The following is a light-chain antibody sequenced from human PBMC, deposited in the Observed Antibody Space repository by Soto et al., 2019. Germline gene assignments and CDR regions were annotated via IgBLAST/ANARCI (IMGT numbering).Light chain of an antibody. Sequence: EMVLTQSPGTVSLSPGERATLSCRASRSVSTNYLAWYQQKPGQAPRLLIYRTSTRATGIPDRFSGGGSGTDFTLTISRLAPEDFAVYYCQQYGTSPQTFGQGTKVDIK. CDR1: RSVSTNY. CDR2: RTS. V-gene: IGKV3-20*01. CDR3: QQYGTSPQT. J-gene: IGKJ1*01.